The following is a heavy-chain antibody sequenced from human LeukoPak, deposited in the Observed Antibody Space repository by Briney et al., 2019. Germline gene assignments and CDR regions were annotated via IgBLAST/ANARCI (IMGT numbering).Heavy chain of an antibody. CDR2: ISYDGSNK. Sequence: SCKASGYTFTGYYMHWVRQAPGKGLEWVAVISYDGSNKYYADSVKGRFTISRDNSKNTLYLQMNSLRAEDTAVYYCAKQVDYDILTSPIDYWGQGTLVTVSS. CDR3: AKQVDYDILTSPIDY. V-gene: IGHV3-30*18. CDR1: GYTFTGYY. D-gene: IGHD3-9*01. J-gene: IGHJ4*02.